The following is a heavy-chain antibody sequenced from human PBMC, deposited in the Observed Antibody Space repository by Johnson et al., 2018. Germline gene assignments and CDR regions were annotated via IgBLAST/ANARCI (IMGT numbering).Heavy chain of an antibody. CDR2: IYPGDSDT. CDR3: ARPRGIAVAAGRGPFDI. Sequence: VQLVQSGAEVNKPGESLKISCRGSGYTFTNYWIGWVRQMPRKGLEWMGIIYPGDSDTRYSPSFQGQVTISADKSIRTAYLQWSSLKASDTARYYCARPRGIAVAAGRGPFDIWGQGTMVTVSS. D-gene: IGHD6-19*01. CDR1: GYTFTNYW. V-gene: IGHV5-51*01. J-gene: IGHJ3*02.